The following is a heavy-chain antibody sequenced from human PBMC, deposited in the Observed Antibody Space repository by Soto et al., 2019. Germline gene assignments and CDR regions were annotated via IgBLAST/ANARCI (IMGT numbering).Heavy chain of an antibody. D-gene: IGHD3-9*01. CDR1: GGSISSSHW. V-gene: IGHV4-4*02. CDR2: ISHSGTS. J-gene: IGHJ3*01. CDR3: ARVVLTITRCAFDA. Sequence: QVQLQESGPGLVKPSGTLSLTCAVSGGSISSSHWWTWVRQSPGKGLEYIGEISHSGTSNSNPSRKSRVTLSVDKSKNHFSLTLTSVTAADPAVYYCARVVLTITRCAFDAWGQWTLVIVSS.